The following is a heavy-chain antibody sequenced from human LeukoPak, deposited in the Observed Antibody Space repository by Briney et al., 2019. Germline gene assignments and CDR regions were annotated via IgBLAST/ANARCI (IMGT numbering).Heavy chain of an antibody. V-gene: IGHV3-30*02. CDR3: ATGYDYGETSFAY. J-gene: IGHJ4*02. CDR1: GFTFSSYG. CDR2: IRYDGSNK. D-gene: IGHD4/OR15-4a*01. Sequence: GGSLRLSCAASGFTFSSYGMHWVRQAPGKGLEWVAFIRYDGSNKYYTDSVKGRFTIFRDNSKNTLYLQMNSLRAEDTAVYYCATGYDYGETSFAYWGQGTLVTVSS.